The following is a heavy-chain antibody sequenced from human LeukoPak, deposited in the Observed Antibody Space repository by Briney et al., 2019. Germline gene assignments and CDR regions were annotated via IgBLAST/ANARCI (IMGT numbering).Heavy chain of an antibody. Sequence: PSETLSLTCTVSGGSISSYYWSWIRQPPGKGLEWIGYIYYSGSTNYNPSLKSRVTISVDTSKNQFSLKLSSLTAADTAVYYCARISTITTMVRGVINYFDYWGQGTLVTVPS. V-gene: IGHV4-59*01. J-gene: IGHJ4*02. D-gene: IGHD3-10*01. CDR1: GGSISSYY. CDR3: ARISTITTMVRGVINYFDY. CDR2: IYYSGST.